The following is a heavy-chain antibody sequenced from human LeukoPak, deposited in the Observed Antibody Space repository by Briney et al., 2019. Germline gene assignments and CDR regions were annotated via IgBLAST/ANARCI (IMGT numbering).Heavy chain of an antibody. CDR2: IYAGGTT. V-gene: IGHV3-53*01. D-gene: IGHD4-17*01. Sequence: QPGRSLSLSCAASGFTVSSTYMHSARHAPGRGLEWVSVIYAGGTTYYADSVKGRFTIPRDHSKNTLYLEMSSLRAEDRAVYYCARVADGDHQYFHQWGRGTLVTVSS. CDR1: GFTVSSTY. J-gene: IGHJ1*01. CDR3: ARVADGDHQYFHQ.